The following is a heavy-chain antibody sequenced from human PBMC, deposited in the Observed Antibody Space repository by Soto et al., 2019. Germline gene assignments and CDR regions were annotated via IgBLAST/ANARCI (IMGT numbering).Heavy chain of an antibody. J-gene: IGHJ4*02. D-gene: IGHD3-3*01. CDR3: ARDKRDLRFLEWSYYFDY. Sequence: GESLRLSFPASGFTFSSSAMHWVRQAPGKGLEWVAVISYDGSNKYYADSVKGRFTISRDNSKNTLYLQMNSLRAEDTAVYYCARDKRDLRFLEWSYYFDYWGQGT. V-gene: IGHV3-30-3*01. CDR2: ISYDGSNK. CDR1: GFTFSSSA.